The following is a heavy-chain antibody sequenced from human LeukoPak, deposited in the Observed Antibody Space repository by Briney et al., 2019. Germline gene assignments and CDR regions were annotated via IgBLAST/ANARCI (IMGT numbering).Heavy chain of an antibody. D-gene: IGHD2-2*01. V-gene: IGHV3-7*05. CDR1: GFTFSRHW. Sequence: GGSLRLSCAASGFTFSRHWMNWVRQAPGQGLEWVANIHEDGSDKYYVDSVKGRFTISRDNAKNSVYLQMNGLRAEDTAVYYCARESTSWYFDLWGRGTLVTVSS. CDR2: IHEDGSDK. J-gene: IGHJ2*01. CDR3: ARESTSWYFDL.